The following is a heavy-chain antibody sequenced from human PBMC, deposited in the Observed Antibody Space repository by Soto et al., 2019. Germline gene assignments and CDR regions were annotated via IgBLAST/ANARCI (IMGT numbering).Heavy chain of an antibody. J-gene: IGHJ4*02. V-gene: IGHV1-2*04. D-gene: IGHD1-26*01. Sequence: ASVKVSCKASGYTFNGYYMHWVRQAPGQGLEWMGWINPNSGGTNYAQKFQGWVTMTRDTSISTAYMELSRLRSDDTAVYYCARGGVGAIPNGIYYFDYWGQGTLDPVSS. CDR1: GYTFNGYY. CDR3: ARGGVGAIPNGIYYFDY. CDR2: INPNSGGT.